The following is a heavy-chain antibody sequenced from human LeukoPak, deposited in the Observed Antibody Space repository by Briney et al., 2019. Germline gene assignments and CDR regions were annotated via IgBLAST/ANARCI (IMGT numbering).Heavy chain of an antibody. CDR1: GGTLSSYA. J-gene: IGHJ4*02. Sequence: SVKVSCKASGGTLSSYAISWVRQAPGQGREWMGGIIPIFGTANYAQKFQGRVTITADESTSTAYMGLSSLRSEDTAVYYCAKVLSSWEEIFDYWGQGTLVTVSS. D-gene: IGHD6-13*01. CDR3: AKVLSSWEEIFDY. CDR2: IIPIFGTA. V-gene: IGHV1-69*13.